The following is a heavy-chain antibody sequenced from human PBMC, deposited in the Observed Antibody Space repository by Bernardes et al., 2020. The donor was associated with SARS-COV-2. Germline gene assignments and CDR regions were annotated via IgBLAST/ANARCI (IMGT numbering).Heavy chain of an antibody. D-gene: IGHD3-16*01. V-gene: IGHV3-66*01. Sequence: GGSLRVWCASSGFTVSSNYMSWVQKAPGKGLEWVSVIYSGGSTYYADSVKGRFTISRDNSKNTLYLQMNSLRAEDTAVYYCARDWGSRYYYGMDVWGQGTTVTVSS. J-gene: IGHJ6*02. CDR3: ARDWGSRYYYGMDV. CDR2: IYSGGST. CDR1: GFTVSSNY.